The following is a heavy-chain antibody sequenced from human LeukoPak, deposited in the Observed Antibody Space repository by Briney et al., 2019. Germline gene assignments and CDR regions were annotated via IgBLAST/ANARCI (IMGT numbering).Heavy chain of an antibody. CDR1: GGSISSSSYY. D-gene: IGHD2-2*01. Sequence: SETLSLTCTVSGGSISSSSYYWGWIRQPPGKGLEWIGSIYYSGSTYYNPSLKSRVTISVDTSKNQFSLKLSSVTAADTAVYYCARHRSKYQLLLVWFEPWGQGTLVTVSS. CDR2: IYYSGST. V-gene: IGHV4-39*01. J-gene: IGHJ5*02. CDR3: ARHRSKYQLLLVWFEP.